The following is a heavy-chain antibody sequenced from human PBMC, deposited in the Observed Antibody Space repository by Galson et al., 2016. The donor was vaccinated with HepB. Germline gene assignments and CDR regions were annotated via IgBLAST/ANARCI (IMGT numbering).Heavy chain of an antibody. D-gene: IGHD1-1*01. V-gene: IGHV3-33*01. CDR3: ARDLGGSAQLTNWFDP. J-gene: IGHJ5*02. CDR1: GFTFSSHG. CDR2: IWFDGSIK. Sequence: SLRLSCAASGFTFSSHGMHWVRQAPGKGLEWVAVIWFDGSIKNYGDSVKGRFTISRDNSKNTVYLQMNSLRVEDTAVYYCARDLGGSAQLTNWFDPWGQGTLVTVSS.